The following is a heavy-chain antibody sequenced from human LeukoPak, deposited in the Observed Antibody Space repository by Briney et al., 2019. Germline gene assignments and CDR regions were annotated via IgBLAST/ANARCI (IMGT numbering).Heavy chain of an antibody. Sequence: SETLSLTCTVSGGSISSSPYYWACIRKPPGKGLEWIGSIYYSGSTYYNPSLKSRVTISVDTSKNQFSLKLSSVTAADTAVYYCARQITTVTLDYWGQGTLVTVSS. CDR2: IYYSGST. V-gene: IGHV4-39*01. J-gene: IGHJ4*02. D-gene: IGHD4-17*01. CDR1: GGSISSSPYY. CDR3: ARQITTVTLDY.